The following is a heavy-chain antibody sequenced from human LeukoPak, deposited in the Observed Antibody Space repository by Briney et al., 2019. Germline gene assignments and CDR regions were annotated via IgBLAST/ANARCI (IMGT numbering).Heavy chain of an antibody. CDR3: ARHPRIYYYDSSGYLN. CDR2: IYYSGST. D-gene: IGHD3-22*01. V-gene: IGHV4-39*01. CDR1: GGSISSSSYY. Sequence: SETLSLTCTVSGGSISSSSYYWGWIRQPPGKGLEWIGSIYYSGSTYYNPSLKSRVTISVDTSKNQFSLKLSSVTAADTAVYYCARHPRIYYYDSSGYLNWGQGTLVTVSS. J-gene: IGHJ4*02.